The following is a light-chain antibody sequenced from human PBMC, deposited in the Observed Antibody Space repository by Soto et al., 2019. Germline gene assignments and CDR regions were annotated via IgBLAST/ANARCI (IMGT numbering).Light chain of an antibody. V-gene: IGKV3-15*01. CDR3: QQYNTWPPIT. CDR2: GAS. Sequence: EIVMTQSPATLSVSPGERATLSCRASQRVSSNLAWYQQKPGQAPRLLIFGASTRATGIPARFSGSGSGTESTITSSSPQSADIAVHYCQQYNTWPPITIGPGTRLDIK. CDR1: QRVSSN. J-gene: IGKJ5*01.